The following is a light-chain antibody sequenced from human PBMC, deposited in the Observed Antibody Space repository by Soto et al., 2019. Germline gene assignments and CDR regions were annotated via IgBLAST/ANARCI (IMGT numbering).Light chain of an antibody. Sequence: QSVLTQPPSASGSPGQSVTISCTGTSSDVGGYNYVSWYQQHPGKAPKLMIYEVSKRPSGVPDRFSGSKSGNTASLAVSGLQAEEEADYYCNSYAGSNNWVFGGGTKLTVL. CDR1: SSDVGGYNY. V-gene: IGLV2-8*01. CDR3: NSYAGSNNWV. CDR2: EVS. J-gene: IGLJ3*02.